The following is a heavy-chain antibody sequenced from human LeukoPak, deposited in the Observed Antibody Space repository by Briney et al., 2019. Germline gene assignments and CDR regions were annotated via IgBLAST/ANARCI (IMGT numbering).Heavy chain of an antibody. CDR1: GFTFSSYS. CDR2: ISSSSHTI. CDR3: ARDLAIFGVAPRAFDI. Sequence: GGSLRLSCAASGFTFSSYSMNWVRQAPGKGLEWVSYISSSSHTIYYADSVKGRFTISRDNAKNSLYLQMNSLRDEDTAVYFCARDLAIFGVAPRAFDIWGQGTMVTVSS. V-gene: IGHV3-48*02. J-gene: IGHJ3*02. D-gene: IGHD3-3*01.